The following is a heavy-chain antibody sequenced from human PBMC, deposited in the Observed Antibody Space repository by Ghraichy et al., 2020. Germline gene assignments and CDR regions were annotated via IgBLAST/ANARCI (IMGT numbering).Heavy chain of an antibody. CDR3: GRDYYDSSGGSFDY. D-gene: IGHD3-22*01. V-gene: IGHV1-2*02. Sequence: ASVKVSCKAYGYTFTGPYIHWVRQAPGQGLEWMGWINPQSGGTNYAQKFQGRVTMTRDTSISTAYMEVSRLRSDETAVYDCGRDYYDSSGGSFDYWGQGILVTVSS. CDR1: GYTFTGPY. CDR2: INPQSGGT. J-gene: IGHJ4*02.